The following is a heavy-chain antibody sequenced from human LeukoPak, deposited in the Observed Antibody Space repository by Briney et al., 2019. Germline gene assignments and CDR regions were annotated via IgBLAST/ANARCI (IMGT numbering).Heavy chain of an antibody. J-gene: IGHJ4*02. CDR3: AREPSSSGWYFDY. D-gene: IGHD6-19*01. CDR2: ISYDGSNK. CDR1: GFTFSSYA. V-gene: IGHV3-30*04. Sequence: PGRSLRLSCAASGFTFSSYAMHWVRQAPGKGLEWVAVISYDGSNKYYADSVKGRFTISRDDSKNTLYLQMNSLRAEDTAVYYCAREPSSSGWYFDYWGQGTLVTVSS.